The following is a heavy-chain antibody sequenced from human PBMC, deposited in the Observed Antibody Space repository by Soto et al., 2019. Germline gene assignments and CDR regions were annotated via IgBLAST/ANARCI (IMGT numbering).Heavy chain of an antibody. Sequence: ASVKVSCKSSGYTFTTSGISWVRQAPGQGLEWMGWISAYNGNTNYAQKLQGRVTMTTDTSTSTAYMELRSLRSDDTAVYYCARDLGAIYDILTGYGMDVWGQGTTVTVSS. CDR1: GYTFTTSG. CDR2: ISAYNGNT. J-gene: IGHJ6*02. V-gene: IGHV1-18*01. D-gene: IGHD3-9*01. CDR3: ARDLGAIYDILTGYGMDV.